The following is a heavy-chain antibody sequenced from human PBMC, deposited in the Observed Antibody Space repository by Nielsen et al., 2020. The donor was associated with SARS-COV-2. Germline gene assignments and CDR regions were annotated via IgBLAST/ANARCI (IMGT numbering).Heavy chain of an antibody. Sequence: GESLKISCAASGFTFDDYGMSWVRQAPGKGLEWVSLMYAGASTFYADSVKGRFTISRDNAKNSLYLQMNSLRAEDTAVYYCARGVLGVYAGFDPWGQGTLVTVSS. CDR1: GFTFDDYG. CDR2: MYAGAST. CDR3: ARGVLGVYAGFDP. J-gene: IGHJ5*02. V-gene: IGHV3-20*04. D-gene: IGHD2-8*02.